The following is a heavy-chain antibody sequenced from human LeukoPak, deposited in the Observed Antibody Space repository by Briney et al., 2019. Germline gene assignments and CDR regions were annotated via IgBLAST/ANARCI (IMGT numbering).Heavy chain of an antibody. J-gene: IGHJ4*02. CDR3: ARGGLWYSSSWSFDY. Sequence: PSETLSLTCTVSGYSISSGYYWGWIRQPPGEGLEWFGNIFYSGSTYYSPSLKSRVTISLDTSKNQFSLKLSSVTAADTAVYYCARGGLWYSSSWSFDYWGQGTLVTVSS. V-gene: IGHV4-38-2*02. CDR1: GYSISSGYY. CDR2: IFYSGST. D-gene: IGHD6-13*01.